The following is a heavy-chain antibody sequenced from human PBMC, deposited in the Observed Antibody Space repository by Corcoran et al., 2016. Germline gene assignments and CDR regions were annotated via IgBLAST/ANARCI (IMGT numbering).Heavy chain of an antibody. D-gene: IGHD5-12*01. J-gene: IGHJ6*02. CDR3: ASGTPPVRYSGYDKRASYYYYGMDV. CDR2: IWYDGSNK. V-gene: IGHV3-33*01. Sequence: QVQLVESGGGVVQPGRSLRLSCAASGFTFSSYGMHWVRQAPGKGLEWVAVIWYDGSNKYYADSVKGRFTISRDNSKNTLYLQMNSLRAEDTAVYYCASGTPPVRYSGYDKRASYYYYGMDVWGQGTTVTVSS. CDR1: GFTFSSYG.